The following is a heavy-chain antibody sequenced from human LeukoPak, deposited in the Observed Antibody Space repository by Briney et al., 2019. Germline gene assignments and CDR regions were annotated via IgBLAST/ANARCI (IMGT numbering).Heavy chain of an antibody. CDR3: ARVVAADYFDY. V-gene: IGHV3-33*01. J-gene: IGHJ4*02. Sequence: PGRSLRLSCAASGFTFSSYGMHWVRQAPGKGLEWVAVIWYDGSNKYYADSVKGRFTISRDNSKNTLYLEMNSLRAEDTAVYYCARVVAADYFDYWGQGTLVTVSS. CDR2: IWYDGSNK. CDR1: GFTFSSYG. D-gene: IGHD2-15*01.